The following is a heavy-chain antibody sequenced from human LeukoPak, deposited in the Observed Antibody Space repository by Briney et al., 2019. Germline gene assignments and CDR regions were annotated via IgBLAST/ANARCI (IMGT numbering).Heavy chain of an antibody. CDR3: ARQGYCSGGSCYSNYYYGMDV. CDR1: GGSMSGYF. Sequence: SETLSLTCTVSGGSMSGYFWSWIRQPPGKGLEWIGYIYYSGSTNYNPSLKSRVTISVDTSKNQFSLKLSSVTAADTAVYYCARQGYCSGGSCYSNYYYGMDVWGQGTTVTVSS. V-gene: IGHV4-59*01. D-gene: IGHD2-15*01. CDR2: IYYSGST. J-gene: IGHJ6*02.